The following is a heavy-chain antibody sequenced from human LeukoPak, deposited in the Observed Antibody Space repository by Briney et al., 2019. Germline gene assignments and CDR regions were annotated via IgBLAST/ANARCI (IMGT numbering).Heavy chain of an antibody. V-gene: IGHV3-23*01. CDR2: ISDGGVST. Sequence: GGSLRLSCAASGFTFSNYAMSWVRQAPGKGLEWVSGISDGGVSTYHADSVMGRFTVSRDNSKNTLFLQMNSLRAEDTAVYYCAKRMGTIRGFDYWGQGTLVTVSS. CDR3: AKRMGTIRGFDY. D-gene: IGHD5-24*01. J-gene: IGHJ4*02. CDR1: GFTFSNYA.